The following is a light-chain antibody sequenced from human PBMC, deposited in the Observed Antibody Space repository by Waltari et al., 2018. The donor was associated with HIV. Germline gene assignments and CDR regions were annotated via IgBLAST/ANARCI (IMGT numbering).Light chain of an antibody. CDR3: CSYAGSSTFRVV. Sequence: QSALTQPASVSGSPGQSITISCTGTSSDVGSYNLVSWYQQHPGKAPKLMIYEVSKRPSGVSNRSSGTKSGNTASLTISGLQAEDEADYYCCSYAGSSTFRVVFGGGTKLTVL. V-gene: IGLV2-23*02. CDR1: SSDVGSYNL. J-gene: IGLJ2*01. CDR2: EVS.